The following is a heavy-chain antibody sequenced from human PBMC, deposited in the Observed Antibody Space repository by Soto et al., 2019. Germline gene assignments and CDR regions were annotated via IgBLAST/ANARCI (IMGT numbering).Heavy chain of an antibody. Sequence: GGSLRLSCAACGFSFSSYLMGWVRQAPGKGLEWVANIKQDGREKYYVDSVKGRFTISRDNAKNSLYLQMNSLRAEDTAVYYCARLGIAVASCAFDIWGQGTMVTVSS. J-gene: IGHJ3*02. V-gene: IGHV3-7*03. CDR3: ARLGIAVASCAFDI. CDR1: GFSFSSYL. D-gene: IGHD6-19*01. CDR2: IKQDGREK.